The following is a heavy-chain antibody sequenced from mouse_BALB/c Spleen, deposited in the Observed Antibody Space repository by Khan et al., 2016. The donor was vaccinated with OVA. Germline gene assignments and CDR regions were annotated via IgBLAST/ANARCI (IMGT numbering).Heavy chain of an antibody. D-gene: IGHD1-1*02. CDR2: IFPGDDST. CDR3: ARHYYGGNVGWYFDV. Sequence: QVQLQQSGAELVKPGASVKLSCKASGYTFTSYDINWVRQRPEQGLEWIGWIFPGDDSTKYNEQFKGKATLTTDKSSSTAYMQLSRLPSEDSAVYFCARHYYGGNVGWYFDVWGAGTTVTVSS. CDR1: GYTFTSYD. V-gene: IGHV1-85*01. J-gene: IGHJ1*01.